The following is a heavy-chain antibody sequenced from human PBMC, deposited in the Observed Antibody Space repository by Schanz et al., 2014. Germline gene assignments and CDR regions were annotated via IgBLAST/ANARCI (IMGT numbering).Heavy chain of an antibody. V-gene: IGHV1-18*01. Sequence: QVQLVQSGGEMKKPGASVKVSCKASGYTFTDYGLSWVRQAPGQGLEWLGWIRPDNGHTTYSQKVRDRVTFTTDTSAITAYMELRRLRSDDTSHYYCVRAPARDFTFDLWGRGTLVTVSS. CDR1: GYTFTDYG. D-gene: IGHD2-2*01. CDR3: VRAPARDFTFDL. CDR2: IRPDNGHT. J-gene: IGHJ2*01.